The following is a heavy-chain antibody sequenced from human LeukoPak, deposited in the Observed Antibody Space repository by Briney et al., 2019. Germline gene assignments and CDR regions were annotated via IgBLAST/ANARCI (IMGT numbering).Heavy chain of an antibody. CDR2: IWYDGSNK. V-gene: IGHV3-33*06. J-gene: IGHJ4*02. CDR3: AKDSESATAIDY. Sequence: GRSLRLSCAASGFTFSSYGMHWVRQAPGKGLEWVAVIWYDGSNKYYADSVKGRFTISRDNSKNTLYLQMNSLRAEDTAVYYCAKDSESATAIDYWGQGTLVTVSS. CDR1: GFTFSSYG. D-gene: IGHD2-2*02.